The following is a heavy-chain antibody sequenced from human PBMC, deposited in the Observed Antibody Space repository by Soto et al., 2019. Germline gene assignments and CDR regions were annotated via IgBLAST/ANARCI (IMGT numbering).Heavy chain of an antibody. D-gene: IGHD2-2*02. V-gene: IGHV1-2*04. CDR2: INPTSGGT. CDR3: ARGPIVIKPGAINPTVAYYYGMDV. Sequence: ASVKVSCKASGYTFTGYYMHWVRQAPGQVLDWMGWINPTSGGTNYAQKFQGWVTMTRDTSISTGYMELSRLRSDDTAVYYCARGPIVIKPGAINPTVAYYYGMDVWGQGTTVTVSS. CDR1: GYTFTGYY. J-gene: IGHJ6*02.